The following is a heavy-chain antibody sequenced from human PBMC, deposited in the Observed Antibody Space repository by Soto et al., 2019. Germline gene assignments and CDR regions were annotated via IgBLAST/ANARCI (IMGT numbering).Heavy chain of an antibody. CDR3: ASWGGIGSPGYDGSQAPYDS. V-gene: IGHV3-30*03. D-gene: IGHD3-9*01. CDR1: GFIISSYG. Sequence: QVQLVESGGGVVQPGRSLRLSCAASGFIISSYGMHWVRQAPGKGLEWLAVISYDGSNNFYGDSVKGRFTISRDNSKNTRYLPVNSMRAEDTAVYYCASWGGIGSPGYDGSQAPYDSWGQGTVVSVSS. J-gene: IGHJ5*01. CDR2: ISYDGSNN.